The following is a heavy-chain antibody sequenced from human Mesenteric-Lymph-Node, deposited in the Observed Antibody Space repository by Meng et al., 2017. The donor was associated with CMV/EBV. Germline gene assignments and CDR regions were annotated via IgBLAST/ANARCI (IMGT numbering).Heavy chain of an antibody. CDR2: IRDDGRNK. CDR3: AKVVAHYDNSGYEFDY. CDR1: GFTFRSYG. Sequence: GESLKISCAASGFTFRSYGMHWVRQAPGKGLEWVAFIRDDGRNKYYVDSVKGRFTISRDNSKNTLYLQMNSLRAEDTAVYYCAKVVAHYDNSGYEFDYWGQGTLVTVSS. D-gene: IGHD3-22*01. J-gene: IGHJ4*02. V-gene: IGHV3-30*02.